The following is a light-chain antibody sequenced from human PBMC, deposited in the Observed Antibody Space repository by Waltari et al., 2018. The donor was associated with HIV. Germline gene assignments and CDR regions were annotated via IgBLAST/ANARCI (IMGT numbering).Light chain of an antibody. J-gene: IGLJ3*02. CDR1: NSDAGSYNR. CDR3: SSHTSSSTLWM. Sequence: QSALTQPPSVSGSPGQSVTISCTGTNSDAGSYNRASWYQLPPGTAPKLMIYEVNNRPSGVPDRFSGSKSGNTASLTISGLQAEDEADYYCSSHTSSSTLWMFGGGTKLTVL. V-gene: IGLV2-18*02. CDR2: EVN.